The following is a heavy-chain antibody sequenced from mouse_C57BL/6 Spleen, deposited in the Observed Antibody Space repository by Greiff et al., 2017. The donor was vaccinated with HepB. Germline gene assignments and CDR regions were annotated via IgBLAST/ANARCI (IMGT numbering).Heavy chain of an antibody. CDR2: IYPGDGDT. D-gene: IGHD2-5*01. CDR3: ARGASYYSNYAMDY. V-gene: IGHV1-80*01. Sequence: VMLVESGAELVKPGASVKISCKASGYAFSSYWMNWVKQRPGKGLEWIGQIYPGDGDTNYNGKFKGKATLTADKSSSTAYMQLSSLTSEDSAVYFCARGASYYSNYAMDYWGQGTSVTVSS. CDR1: GYAFSSYW. J-gene: IGHJ4*01.